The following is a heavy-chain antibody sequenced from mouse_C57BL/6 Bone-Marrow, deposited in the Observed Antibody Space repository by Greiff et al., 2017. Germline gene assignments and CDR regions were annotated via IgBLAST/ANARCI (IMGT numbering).Heavy chain of an antibody. D-gene: IGHD2-3*01. V-gene: IGHV1-82*01. CDR2: IYPGDGDT. CDR1: GYAFRSSW. J-gene: IGHJ1*03. CDR3: ARSGDYDGYYGGYFDV. Sequence: VQLQQSGPELVKPGASVKISCKASGYAFRSSWMNWVKQRPGKGLEWIGRIYPGDGDTNYNGKFKGKATLTADKSSSTAYMQLSSLTSEDSAVYFWARSGDYDGYYGGYFDVWGTGTTVTVSS.